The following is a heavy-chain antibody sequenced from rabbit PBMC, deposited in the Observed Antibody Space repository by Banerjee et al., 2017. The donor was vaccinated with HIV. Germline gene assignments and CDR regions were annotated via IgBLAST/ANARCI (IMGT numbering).Heavy chain of an antibody. CDR1: GFSFSSSYW. Sequence: QEQLEESGGDLVKPGASLTLTCTASGFSFSSSYWIYWVRQAPGKGLEWIACIYAGSGSTYYASWVNGRFTISKTSSTTVTLQMTSLTAADTATYFCAREDAGYAYATDGGDYYFNLWGQGTLVTVS. CDR2: IYAGSGST. V-gene: IGHV1S45*01. J-gene: IGHJ4*01. CDR3: AREDAGYAYATDGGDYYFNL. D-gene: IGHD6-1*01.